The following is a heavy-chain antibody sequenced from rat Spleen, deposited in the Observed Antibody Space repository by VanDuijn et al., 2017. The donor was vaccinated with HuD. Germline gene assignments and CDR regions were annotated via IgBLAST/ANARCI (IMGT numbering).Heavy chain of an antibody. J-gene: IGHJ2*01. CDR2: IIYDGSRT. Sequence: EVQLVESGGGLVQPGRSLKLSCAASGFTFSDYKMAWVRQAPKKGLEWVATIIYDGSRTYYPDSVKGRFTIPRDNAKSTLYMQMDSLRSEDKATYYCATQTGRAWGQGVMVTVSS. D-gene: IGHD5-1*01. CDR1: GFTFSDYK. CDR3: ATQTGRA. V-gene: IGHV5S10*01.